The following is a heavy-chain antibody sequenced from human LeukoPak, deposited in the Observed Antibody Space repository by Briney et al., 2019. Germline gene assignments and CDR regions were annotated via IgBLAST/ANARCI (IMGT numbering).Heavy chain of an antibody. CDR3: ARWINVLYYYDSSGYSSGGYYFDY. CDR1: GFTFGKYW. D-gene: IGHD3-22*01. CDR2: IKLDGSEK. V-gene: IGHV3-7*03. J-gene: IGHJ4*02. Sequence: AGGSLRLSCVASGFTFGKYWMSWVRQAPGKGLEWVANIKLDGSEKNYVDSVKGRFTISRDNSKNTLYLQMNSLRAEDTAVYYCARWINVLYYYDSSGYSSGGYYFDYWGQGTLVTVSS.